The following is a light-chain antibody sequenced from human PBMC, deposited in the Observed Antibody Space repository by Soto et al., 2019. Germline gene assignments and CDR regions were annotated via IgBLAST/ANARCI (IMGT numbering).Light chain of an antibody. J-gene: IGKJ1*01. V-gene: IGKV3-20*01. CDR1: QSISSSY. CDR2: GAS. Sequence: VLMQSPCTLSVTPGERTNLSCRASQSISSSYLAWYQQKPGQAPRLLIYGASSRATGIPDRFSGRGSGTDFTLTISRLEPEDFAVYYCPEYGVPTRTSAQRTKVDI. CDR3: PEYGVPTRT.